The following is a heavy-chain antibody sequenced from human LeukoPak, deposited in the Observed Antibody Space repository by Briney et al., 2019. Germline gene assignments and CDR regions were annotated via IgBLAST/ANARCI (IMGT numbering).Heavy chain of an antibody. D-gene: IGHD6-13*01. V-gene: IGHV4-59*02. CDR1: GGSVSSYY. Sequence: SETLSLTCTVSGGSVSSYYWSWIRQPPGKGLEWIGYIYYSGSTNYNPSLKSRVTISVDTSKNQFSLKLSSVTAADTAVYYCARIIAAAGLDYYYYYIDVWGKGTTVTVSS. CDR3: ARIIAAAGLDYYYYYIDV. J-gene: IGHJ6*03. CDR2: IYYSGST.